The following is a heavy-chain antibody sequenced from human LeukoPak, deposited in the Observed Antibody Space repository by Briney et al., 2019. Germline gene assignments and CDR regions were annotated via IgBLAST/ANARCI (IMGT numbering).Heavy chain of an antibody. CDR2: TSGSGDST. D-gene: IGHD6-19*01. CDR1: GFTFNNYV. V-gene: IGHV3-23*01. J-gene: IGHJ4*02. CDR3: AKDLLAGAGTPEAHDY. Sequence: GGSLRLSCAASGFTFNNYVMSWVRQAPGKGLEWVSATSGSGDSTYYADSVKGRFTISRDNSKNTLYVQMSSLRAEDTAVYYCAKDLLAGAGTPEAHDYWGQGTLVTVSS.